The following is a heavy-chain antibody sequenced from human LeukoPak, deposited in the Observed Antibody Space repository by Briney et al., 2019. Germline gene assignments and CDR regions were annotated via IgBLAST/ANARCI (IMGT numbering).Heavy chain of an antibody. Sequence: GGSLRLSCAASGFTFSTYAMHWVRQAPGKGLEWVTIISSDANTQYYAHSVKGRFTISRDNSKNTLYLQMNSLRAEDTAVYYCATAVYSGSNYYYYGMDVWGQGTTVTVSS. V-gene: IGHV3-30*04. CDR3: ATAVYSGSNYYYYGMDV. D-gene: IGHD1-26*01. CDR2: ISSDANTQ. J-gene: IGHJ6*02. CDR1: GFTFSTYA.